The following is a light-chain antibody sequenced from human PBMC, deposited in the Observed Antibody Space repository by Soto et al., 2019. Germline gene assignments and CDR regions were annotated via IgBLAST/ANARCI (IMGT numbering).Light chain of an antibody. V-gene: IGKV3-15*01. J-gene: IGKJ1*01. CDR3: QQYNNWWT. Sequence: EIVITHSPVTLSFSPVERATLSCRASQSVSSNLAWYQQKPGQAPRLLIYGASTRATGIPARFSGSGSGTEFTLTISSLQSEDFAVYYCQQYNNWWTFGQGTKVDIK. CDR2: GAS. CDR1: QSVSSN.